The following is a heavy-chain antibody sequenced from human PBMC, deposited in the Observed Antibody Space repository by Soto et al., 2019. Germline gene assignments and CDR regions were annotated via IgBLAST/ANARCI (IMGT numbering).Heavy chain of an antibody. V-gene: IGHV3-7*03. CDR1: GFPFSSYR. CDR2: IKQDGSEK. J-gene: IGHJ4*02. Sequence: GASLKLSCAASGFPFSSYRMSWVRPAPGKGLEWVANIKQDGSEKYYVDSVKGRFTISRDNAKNSLYLQMNSLRAEDTAVYYCARKDTAMAFDYWGQGTLVTVSS. D-gene: IGHD5-18*01. CDR3: ARKDTAMAFDY.